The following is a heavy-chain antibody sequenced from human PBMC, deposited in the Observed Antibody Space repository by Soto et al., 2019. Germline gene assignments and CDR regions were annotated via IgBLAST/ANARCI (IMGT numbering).Heavy chain of an antibody. D-gene: IGHD6-19*01. V-gene: IGHV3-74*02. CDR2: ISSDGSST. CDR3: ARSGAVTGLQY. J-gene: IGHJ4*02. CDR1: GFTFSSYW. Sequence: EVQLVESGGGSVQPGGSLRLSCAASGFTFSSYWMHWVRQSPGKGLVWVSGISSDGSSTSYADSVKGRFTVSRDNAKNTLYLQMRSRRAENTAMYYCARSGAVTGLQYWGQGTLVYVSS.